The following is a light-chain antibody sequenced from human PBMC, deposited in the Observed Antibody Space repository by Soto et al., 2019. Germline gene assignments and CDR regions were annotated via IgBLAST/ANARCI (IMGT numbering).Light chain of an antibody. CDR1: QSVSSK. CDR2: RAS. J-gene: IGKJ1*01. CDR3: QLYNIWPLAT. V-gene: IGKV3-15*01. Sequence: EIVMTQSPATLSVSPGERATLSCRASQSVSSKLAWYQQKPGQAPRLLIYRASTRPTDIPARFSGSGSGTKFTLTMPRSKSEEFAVYYCQLYNIWPLATFANGTKVNI.